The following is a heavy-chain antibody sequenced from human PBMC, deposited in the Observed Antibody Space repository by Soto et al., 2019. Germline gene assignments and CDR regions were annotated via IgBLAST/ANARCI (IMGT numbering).Heavy chain of an antibody. CDR2: IYYTGRT. V-gene: IGHV4-59*01. Sequence: QVQLQESGPGLVKPSETLSLTCTVSGGSISTYYWRWIRQPPGKGLEWIGYIYYTGRTNYNPSLESRVTISLDTSKSQFSLKLSSVSAADTAVYYCARDGSGYDFWSGPYFFDYWGPGTLVTVSS. J-gene: IGHJ4*02. CDR3: ARDGSGYDFWSGPYFFDY. D-gene: IGHD3-3*01. CDR1: GGSISTYY.